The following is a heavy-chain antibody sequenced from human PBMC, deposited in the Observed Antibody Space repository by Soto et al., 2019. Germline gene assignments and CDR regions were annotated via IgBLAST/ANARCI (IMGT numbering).Heavy chain of an antibody. CDR1: GDSMTRSVW. Sequence: PSETLSLTCAVSGDSMTRSVWWTWVRQPPGKGLEWIGEVFHTGNTNYNPSLKSRVTMSVDKSTSEFSLKVTSVTAADTAIYYCARKAWVRFDYWGQGALVTVSS. V-gene: IGHV4-4*02. CDR2: VFHTGNT. CDR3: ARKAWVRFDY. D-gene: IGHD7-27*01. J-gene: IGHJ4*02.